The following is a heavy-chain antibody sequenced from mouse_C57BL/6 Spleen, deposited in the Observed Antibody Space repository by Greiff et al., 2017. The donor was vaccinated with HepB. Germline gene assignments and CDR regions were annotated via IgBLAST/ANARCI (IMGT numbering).Heavy chain of an antibody. CDR1: GDEGTGCW. Sequence: GQRQKKGEGRGGRGAGGERAGKGAGDEGTGCWMHGWSQGRRQVVELIGNSDPSDSETHYNQKFKDKATLTVDKSSSTAYMQLSSLTSEDSAVYYCARGDYGSSPWFAYWGQGTLVTVSA. V-gene: IGHV1-52*01. CDR3: ARGDYGSSPWFAY. CDR2: SDPSDSET. J-gene: IGHJ3*01. D-gene: IGHD1-1*01.